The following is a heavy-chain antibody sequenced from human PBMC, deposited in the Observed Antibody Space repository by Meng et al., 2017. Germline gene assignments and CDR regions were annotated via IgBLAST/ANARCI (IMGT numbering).Heavy chain of an antibody. J-gene: IGHJ4*02. Sequence: GGSLRLSCAASGFTFSDYYMNWVHQAPGKGLEWVSSISSSSTIYYADSVKGRFTISRDNAKNSLYLQMNSLRAEDTAVYYCARGGGGYYDSSGYYYGDYWGQGTLVTVSS. V-gene: IGHV3-69-1*02. CDR3: ARGGGGYYDSSGYYYGDY. CDR1: GFTFSDYY. D-gene: IGHD3-22*01. CDR2: ISSSSTI.